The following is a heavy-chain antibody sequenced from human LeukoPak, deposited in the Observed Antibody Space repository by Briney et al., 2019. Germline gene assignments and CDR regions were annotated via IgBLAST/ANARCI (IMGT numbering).Heavy chain of an antibody. D-gene: IGHD3-10*01. Sequence: GGSLRLSCAASAFTFSGYWVHWVRQTTGKGLVWLSRITPDGSGTSYADSVKGRFTISRDNAKNTLYLQMNSLRAEDTAVYYCARDVVYGSGSLDYWGQGTLVTVSS. CDR3: ARDVVYGSGSLDY. V-gene: IGHV3-74*01. CDR2: ITPDGSGT. J-gene: IGHJ4*02. CDR1: AFTFSGYW.